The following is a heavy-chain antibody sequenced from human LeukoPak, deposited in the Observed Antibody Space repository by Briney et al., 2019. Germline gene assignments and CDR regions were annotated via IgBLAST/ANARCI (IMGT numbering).Heavy chain of an antibody. Sequence: ASVKVSCKASGYTFTGYYMHWVRQAPGQGLEWMGWINPNSGGTNYAQKFQGRVTMTRDTSISTAYMELSRLRSDDTAVYYCARDYTRTGPGLTIDYWGQGTLVTVSS. D-gene: IGHD1-14*01. CDR1: GYTFTGYY. J-gene: IGHJ4*02. CDR2: INPNSGGT. CDR3: ARDYTRTGPGLTIDY. V-gene: IGHV1-2*02.